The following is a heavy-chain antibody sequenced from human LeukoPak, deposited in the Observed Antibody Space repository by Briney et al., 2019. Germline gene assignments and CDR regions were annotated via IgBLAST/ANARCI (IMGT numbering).Heavy chain of an antibody. CDR2: MNPNSGNT. D-gene: IGHD6-13*01. CDR1: GYSFTSHD. CDR3: ASALKRGSAGTLIDH. Sequence: ASVKVSCKASGYSFTSHDTNWVRQATGQGLEWMGWMNPNSGNTGYAQKFQDRVTMTRNTSISTAYLELSSLGSEDTAMYHCASALKRGSAGTLIDHWGQGTLVTVSS. J-gene: IGHJ4*02. V-gene: IGHV1-8*01.